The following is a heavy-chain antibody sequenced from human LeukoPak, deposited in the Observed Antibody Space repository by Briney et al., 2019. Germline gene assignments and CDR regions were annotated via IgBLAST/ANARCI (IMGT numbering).Heavy chain of an antibody. CDR2: IIPIFGTA. CDR1: GGTFSSYA. CDR3: AIVVVPAAIRKAGWFDP. D-gene: IGHD2-2*01. J-gene: IGHJ5*02. Sequence: SVKVSCKASGGTFSSYAISWVRQAPGQGLEWMGGIIPIFGTANYAQKFQGRVTITADESTSTAYMELSSLRSEDTAVYYCAIVVVPAAIRKAGWFDPWGQGTLVTVSS. V-gene: IGHV1-69*01.